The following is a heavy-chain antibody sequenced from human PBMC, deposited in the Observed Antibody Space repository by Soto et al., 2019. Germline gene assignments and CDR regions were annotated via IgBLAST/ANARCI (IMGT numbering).Heavy chain of an antibody. D-gene: IGHD3-22*01. CDR1: GFTFSTYV. J-gene: IGHJ4*02. CDR2: VSRSGADT. Sequence: EVQLLESGGGLVQPGGSLRLSCVASGFTFSTYVMRWVRQAPGKGLEWVSTVSRSGADTFYADSVKGRFTISRDNSKNPVSLQMDSLRAEDTAVCYCASSSGYHYEFWGQGTLVTVSP. V-gene: IGHV3-23*01. CDR3: ASSSGYHYEF.